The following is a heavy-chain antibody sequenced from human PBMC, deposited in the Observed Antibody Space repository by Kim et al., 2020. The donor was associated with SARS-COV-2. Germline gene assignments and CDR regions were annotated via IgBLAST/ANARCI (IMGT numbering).Heavy chain of an antibody. J-gene: IGHJ4*02. V-gene: IGHV3-74*01. Sequence: GGSLRLSCAASGFTFSDYWVRWVRQGPGGGLECVSCIHPDGSKTNYADSVKGRFTISRDNAKNTVYLQMNSLRVEDSAMYYCASSTGRTIYWGQGTLVTVSS. D-gene: IGHD1-1*01. CDR2: IHPDGSKT. CDR3: ASSTGRTIY. CDR1: GFTFSDYW.